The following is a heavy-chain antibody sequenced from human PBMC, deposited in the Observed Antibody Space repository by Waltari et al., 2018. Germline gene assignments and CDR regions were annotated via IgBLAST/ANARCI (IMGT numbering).Heavy chain of an antibody. CDR1: GFSLSTSGVG. J-gene: IGHJ3*02. D-gene: IGHD3-3*01. CDR2: IYWNDDK. CDR3: AHITDYDFWSGYYNPHAFDI. V-gene: IGHV2-5*01. Sequence: QITLKESGPTLVKPTQTLTLTCTFSGFSLSTSGVGVGWIRQPPGKALEWLALIYWNDDKRYSPSLKSRLTITKDTSKNQVVLTMTNMDPVDTATYYCAHITDYDFWSGYYNPHAFDIWGQGTMVTVSS.